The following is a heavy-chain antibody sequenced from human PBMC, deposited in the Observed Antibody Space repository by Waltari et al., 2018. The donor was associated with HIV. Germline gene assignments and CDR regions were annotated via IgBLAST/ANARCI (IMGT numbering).Heavy chain of an antibody. CDR2: ISYDGSNK. D-gene: IGHD3-3*01. J-gene: IGHJ4*02. V-gene: IGHV3-30*04. Sequence: QVQLVESGGGVVQPGRSLRLSCAASGFTFSSYAMHWVRQAPGKGLEWVTVISYDGSNKYYADSVKGRFTISRDNSKNTLYLQMNSLRAEDMAVYYCARDAYYDFWSGREGYDYWGQGTLVTVSS. CDR1: GFTFSSYA. CDR3: ARDAYYDFWSGREGYDY.